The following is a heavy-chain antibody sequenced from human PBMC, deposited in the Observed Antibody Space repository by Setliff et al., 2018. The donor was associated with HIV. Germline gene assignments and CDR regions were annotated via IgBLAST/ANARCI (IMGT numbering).Heavy chain of an antibody. CDR3: ARAHYLVAETRNWFDP. D-gene: IGHD5-12*01. V-gene: IGHV1-2*06. Sequence: ASVKVSCKASGYTFTDFYIHWMRQAPGQGLEWMGRINPKSGVANYLKRFEGRVTMTSDTSTNTAHMELIRPRFDDTAVYYCARAHYLVAETRNWFDPWGQGTRGTVSS. J-gene: IGHJ5*02. CDR1: GYTFTDFY. CDR2: INPKSGVA.